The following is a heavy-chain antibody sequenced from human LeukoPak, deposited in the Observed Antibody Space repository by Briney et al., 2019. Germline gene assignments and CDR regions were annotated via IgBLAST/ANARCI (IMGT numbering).Heavy chain of an antibody. CDR1: GGSISSYY. V-gene: IGHV4-59*01. Sequence: SETLSLTCTVSGGSISSYYWSWIRQPPGKGLEWIGYIYYSGSTNYNPSLKSRVTISVDTSKNQFSLELSSVTAADTAVYYCARDGGSSSWEIDYWGQGTLVTVSS. J-gene: IGHJ4*02. D-gene: IGHD6-13*01. CDR2: IYYSGST. CDR3: ARDGGSSSWEIDY.